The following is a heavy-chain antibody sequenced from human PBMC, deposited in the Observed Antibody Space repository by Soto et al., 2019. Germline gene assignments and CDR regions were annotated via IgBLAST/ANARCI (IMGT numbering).Heavy chain of an antibody. CDR1: GGSISRSNYF. CDR2: IYYSGTT. J-gene: IGHJ4*02. Sequence: XXTLSLHLTVSGGSISRSNYFWGLVRQPPGKGLEWIGSIYYSGTTYYNPSLKSRVTISGDTSKNQFSLKLSSVTAADTAVYYCARLKGSYWWLDYWGQGTLVTVSS. D-gene: IGHD3-10*01. CDR3: ARLKGSYWWLDY. V-gene: IGHV4-39*01.